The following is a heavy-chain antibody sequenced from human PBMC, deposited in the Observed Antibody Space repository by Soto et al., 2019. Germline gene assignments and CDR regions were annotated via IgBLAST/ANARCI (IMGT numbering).Heavy chain of an antibody. CDR1: GGSISSGDYY. D-gene: IGHD4-17*01. Sequence: SETLSLTCTVSGGSISSGDYYWSWIRQPPGKGLEWIGYIYYSGSTYYNPCLKSRVTISVDTSKNQFSLKLSSVTAADTAVYYCAREDGDYTVDYWGQGTLVTVSS. CDR2: IYYSGST. CDR3: AREDGDYTVDY. J-gene: IGHJ4*02. V-gene: IGHV4-30-4*01.